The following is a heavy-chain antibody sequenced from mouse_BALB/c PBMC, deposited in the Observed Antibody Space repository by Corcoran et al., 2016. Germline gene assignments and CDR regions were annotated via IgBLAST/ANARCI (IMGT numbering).Heavy chain of an antibody. CDR3: AREPFAMDY. Sequence: QIQLVQSGPELKKPGETVKISCKASGYTFTNYGMNWVKQAPGKGVKWMGWINTYTGEPTYADDFKGRFAFSLESSASTAYLQINNLKNEDTATYFCAREPFAMDYWGQGTSVTVSS. CDR1: GYTFTNYG. V-gene: IGHV9-3-1*01. J-gene: IGHJ4*01. CDR2: INTYTGEP.